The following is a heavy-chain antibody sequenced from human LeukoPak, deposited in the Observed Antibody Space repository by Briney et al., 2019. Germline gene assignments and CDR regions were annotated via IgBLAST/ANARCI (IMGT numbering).Heavy chain of an antibody. CDR1: GYSFTSYW. J-gene: IGHJ5*02. CDR2: IYPGDSDT. D-gene: IGHD3-10*01. V-gene: IGHV5-51*01. Sequence: GESLKISCKGSGYSFTSYWIGWVCQMPGKGLEWMGIIYPGDSDTRYSPSFQGQVTISADKSNSTAYLQWSSLKASDTAMYYCARSAMVRGVIIWFDPWGQGTLVTVSS. CDR3: ARSAMVRGVIIWFDP.